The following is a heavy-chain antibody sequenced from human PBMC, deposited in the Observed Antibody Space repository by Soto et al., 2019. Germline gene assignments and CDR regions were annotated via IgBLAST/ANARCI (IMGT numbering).Heavy chain of an antibody. CDR2: IIPIFGTA. J-gene: IGHJ2*01. Sequence: QVQLVQSGAEVKKPGSSVKVSCKASGGTFSSYSINWVRQAPGQGLEWMGGIIPIFGTANYAQKFQGRVTLTADESTSTAHMELRRLRNEDTAVYYCARPFQSWPGGWSFDLWGRGTLVTVSS. D-gene: IGHD3-16*01. CDR1: GGTFSSYS. V-gene: IGHV1-69*01. CDR3: ARPFQSWPGGWSFDL.